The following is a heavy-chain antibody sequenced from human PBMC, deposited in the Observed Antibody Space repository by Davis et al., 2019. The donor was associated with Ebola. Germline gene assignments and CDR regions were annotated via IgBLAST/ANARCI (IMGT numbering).Heavy chain of an antibody. J-gene: IGHJ4*02. CDR1: GGSFSGYY. Sequence: MPSETLSLTCAVYGGSFSGYYWSWIRQPPGKGLEWIGYIYYSGSTNYNPSLKSRVTISVDTSKNQFSLKLSSVTAADTAVYYCARAGVSFDYWGQGTLVTVSS. CDR3: ARAGVSFDY. V-gene: IGHV4-59*01. D-gene: IGHD2-8*01. CDR2: IYYSGST.